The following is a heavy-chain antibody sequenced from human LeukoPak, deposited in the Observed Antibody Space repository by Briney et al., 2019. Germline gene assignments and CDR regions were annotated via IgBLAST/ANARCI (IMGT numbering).Heavy chain of an antibody. D-gene: IGHD6-13*01. V-gene: IGHV3-30*18. CDR3: AKVGVAAAGTIDY. CDR2: ISYDGSNK. Sequence: GGSLRLSCAASGFTFSSYGMHWVRQAPGKGLEWVAVISYDGSNKYYADSVKGRFTISRDNSKNTLYLQMNSLRAEDTAVYYCAKVGVAAAGTIDYWGQGTLVTVSS. J-gene: IGHJ4*02. CDR1: GFTFSSYG.